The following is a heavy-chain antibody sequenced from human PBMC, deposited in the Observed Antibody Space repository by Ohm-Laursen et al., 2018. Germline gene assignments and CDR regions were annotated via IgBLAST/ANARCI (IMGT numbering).Heavy chain of an antibody. D-gene: IGHD2-2*01. Sequence: RSLRLSCSASGFTFSSYGMYWVRQAPGKGLEWVAVIWFDGSNKYYADSVKGRFTISRDNSKNTLYLQMNSLRAEDTAVYYCARGGGYCSSTSCSPSQLNAFDIWGQGTMVTVSS. CDR1: GFTFSSYG. CDR3: ARGGGYCSSTSCSPSQLNAFDI. V-gene: IGHV3-33*08. J-gene: IGHJ3*02. CDR2: IWFDGSNK.